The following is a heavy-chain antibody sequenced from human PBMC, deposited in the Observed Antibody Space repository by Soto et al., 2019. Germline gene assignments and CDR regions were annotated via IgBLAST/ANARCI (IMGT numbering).Heavy chain of an antibody. CDR1: GFSFDDYA. CDR2: ISWNSGTI. CDR3: AKSTGGTANGMGV. D-gene: IGHD2-8*02. Sequence: EVQVVESGGGLVQPGRSLRLSCAASGFSFDDYAMHWVRQAPGKGLEWVSGISWNSGTIGYADSVKGRFTISRDNAKNSLSLQMSSLRAEDTALYYCAKSTGGTANGMGVWGQGTTVTVSS. V-gene: IGHV3-9*01. J-gene: IGHJ6*02.